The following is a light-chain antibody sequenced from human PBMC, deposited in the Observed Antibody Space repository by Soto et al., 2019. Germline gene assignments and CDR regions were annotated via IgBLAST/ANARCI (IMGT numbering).Light chain of an antibody. J-gene: IGLJ1*01. V-gene: IGLV2-11*01. Sequence: QSALTQPRSVSGSPGQSVTISCTGTSSDVGGYNFVSWYQQHPGKAPKLMIFDVTERPSGVPDRFSGFKSGNTASLTISGLQADDEADYYCCSYAGPYTSVFGTGTKLTVL. CDR3: CSYAGPYTSV. CDR2: DVT. CDR1: SSDVGGYNF.